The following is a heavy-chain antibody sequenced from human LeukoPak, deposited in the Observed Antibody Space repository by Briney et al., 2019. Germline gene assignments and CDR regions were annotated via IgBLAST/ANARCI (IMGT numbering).Heavy chain of an antibody. D-gene: IGHD3-10*01. V-gene: IGHV4-39*07. CDR3: AREGKITMVRGVIRYYYMDV. Sequence: SETLSLTCTVSGGSISSSSYYWGWIRQPPGKGLEWIGSIYYSGSTYYNPSLKSRVTISVDSSKNQFSLKLSSVTAADTAVYYCAREGKITMVRGVIRYYYMDVWGKGTTVTISS. J-gene: IGHJ6*03. CDR1: GGSISSSSYY. CDR2: IYYSGST.